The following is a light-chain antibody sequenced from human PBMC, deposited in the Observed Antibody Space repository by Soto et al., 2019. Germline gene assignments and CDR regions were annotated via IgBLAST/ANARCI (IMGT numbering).Light chain of an antibody. Sequence: DIPMTQSPSTLSASVGDRVTITCRASQSISSWLAWYQQKPGKAPKLLIYKASSLESGVPSRFSGSGSGTEFTLTISSLQPDDFATYYRQQYNSYPTFGGGTKVEIK. V-gene: IGKV1-5*03. CDR1: QSISSW. J-gene: IGKJ4*01. CDR2: KAS. CDR3: QQYNSYPT.